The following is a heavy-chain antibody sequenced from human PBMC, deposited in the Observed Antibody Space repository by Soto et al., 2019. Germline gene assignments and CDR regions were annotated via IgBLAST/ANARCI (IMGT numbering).Heavy chain of an antibody. D-gene: IGHD2-2*02. Sequence: GGSLRLSCAASGFTFSSYAMHWVRQAPGKGLEWVAVISYDGSNKYYADSVKGRFTISRDNSKNTLYLQMNSLRAEDTAVYYCARSGPAPATAIRALEWGQGTLVTVSS. J-gene: IGHJ4*02. CDR3: ARSGPAPATAIRALE. CDR2: ISYDGSNK. CDR1: GFTFSSYA. V-gene: IGHV3-30-3*01.